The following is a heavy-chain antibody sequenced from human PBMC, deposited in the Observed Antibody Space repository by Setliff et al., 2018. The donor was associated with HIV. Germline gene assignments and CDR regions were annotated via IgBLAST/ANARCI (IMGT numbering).Heavy chain of an antibody. V-gene: IGHV5-51*01. Sequence: PGESLKISCKGSGNTFTGYWFAWVRQMPGKGLEWMGMIYPSDSKTRYSPSFQGQVTISVDKSSNTAYLQWSSLKASDTAIYYCARLAYGGSYFDHWGHGTLVTVS. CDR3: ARLAYGGSYFDH. J-gene: IGHJ4*01. D-gene: IGHD4-17*01. CDR1: GNTFTGYW. CDR2: IYPSDSKT.